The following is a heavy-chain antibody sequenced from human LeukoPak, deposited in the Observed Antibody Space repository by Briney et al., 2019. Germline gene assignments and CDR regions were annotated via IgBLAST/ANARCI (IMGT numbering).Heavy chain of an antibody. J-gene: IGHJ3*02. CDR1: GFTFSTYP. Sequence: GGSLRLSCTASGFTFSTYPMNWVRQAPGKGLEWVSHILSSTDTIYYAESVKGRLTISRDNAKNSMSLQMNSLRAEDTAVYYCAPLNWVYPDGFDIWGQGTMVTVSS. CDR2: ILSSTDTI. CDR3: APLNWVYPDGFDI. D-gene: IGHD6-13*01. V-gene: IGHV3-48*04.